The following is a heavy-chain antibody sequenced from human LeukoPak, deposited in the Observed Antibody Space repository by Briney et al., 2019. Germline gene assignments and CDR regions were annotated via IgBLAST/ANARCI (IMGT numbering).Heavy chain of an antibody. V-gene: IGHV5-10-1*01. Sequence: GESLKISCKGSGYSFTSYWISWVRQMPGKGLEWMGRIDPSDSYTNYSPSFQGHVTISADKSISTAYLQWSSLKASDTAMYYCARSRAIVVVLAAPFDPWGQGTLVTVSS. J-gene: IGHJ5*02. D-gene: IGHD2-2*01. CDR3: ARSRAIVVVLAAPFDP. CDR1: GYSFTSYW. CDR2: IDPSDSYT.